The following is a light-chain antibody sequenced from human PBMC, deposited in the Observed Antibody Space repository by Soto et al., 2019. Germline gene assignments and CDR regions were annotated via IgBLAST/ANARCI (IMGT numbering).Light chain of an antibody. J-gene: IGKJ4*02. CDR3: QQYNNWPLT. CDR1: QTVSSSY. Sequence: EIVLPQSPGTLSLSPGERATLSCRASQTVSSSYLAWYQQKPGQAPRLLIYTASSRATGIPDRFSGSGSGTDFTLTISSLQSEDFAVYYCQQYNNWPLTVGGGTKVDIK. CDR2: TAS. V-gene: IGKV3-20*01.